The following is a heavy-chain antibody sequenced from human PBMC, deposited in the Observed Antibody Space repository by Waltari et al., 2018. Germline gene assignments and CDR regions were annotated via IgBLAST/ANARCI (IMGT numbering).Heavy chain of an antibody. D-gene: IGHD1-1*01. Sequence: QVQLQESGPGLVKPSETLSLTCTVSGGSIRSYYWSWIRQPAGKGLEWIGRIYTSGSTNYNPSLKSRVTMSVDTSKNQFSLKLSSVTAADTAVYYCARDRVGLEPRYYYYMDVWGKGTTVTVSS. J-gene: IGHJ6*03. CDR2: IYTSGST. V-gene: IGHV4-4*07. CDR3: ARDRVGLEPRYYYYMDV. CDR1: GGSIRSYY.